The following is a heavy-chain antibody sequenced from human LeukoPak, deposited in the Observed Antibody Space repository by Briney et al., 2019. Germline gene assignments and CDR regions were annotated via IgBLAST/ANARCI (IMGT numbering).Heavy chain of an antibody. J-gene: IGHJ4*02. CDR2: LNQSGIT. V-gene: IGHV4-34*01. CDR3: ARDDRRYCSGGTCYSRDY. Sequence: SETLSLTCAVYGGSFSGYYWSWIRQSPGKGLEWIGELNQSGITNYNPSLKTRVTISVDTSKNQLSPKLRSVTAADTAVYYCARDDRRYCSGGTCYSRDYWGQGTLVTVSS. CDR1: GGSFSGYY. D-gene: IGHD2-15*01.